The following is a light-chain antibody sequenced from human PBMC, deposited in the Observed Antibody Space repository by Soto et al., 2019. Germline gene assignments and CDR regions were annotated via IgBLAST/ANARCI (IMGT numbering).Light chain of an antibody. J-gene: IGLJ1*01. CDR1: TSDVGGYNY. V-gene: IGLV2-8*01. Sequence: QSALTQPPSPSGSPGQSVTISCTGTTSDVGGYNYVSWYQQNPGKVPKLMIYEVNKRPSGVPDRFSGSNSGNTASLTVSGLQAEDEADYYCTSYAGGNNVFGTGTKVTVL. CDR2: EVN. CDR3: TSYAGGNNV.